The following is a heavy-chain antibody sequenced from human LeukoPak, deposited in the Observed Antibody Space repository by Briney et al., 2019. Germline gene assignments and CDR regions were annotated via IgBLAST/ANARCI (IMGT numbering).Heavy chain of an antibody. CDR2: ISSSSSYI. Sequence: GGSLRLSCAASGFTFSSYSMNWVRQAPGKGLEWVSSISSSSSYIYYADSVKGRFTISRDNAKNSLYLQMNSLRAEDMAVYYCARERSGWLGFDYWGQGTLVTVSS. D-gene: IGHD6-19*01. J-gene: IGHJ4*02. V-gene: IGHV3-21*01. CDR3: ARERSGWLGFDY. CDR1: GFTFSSYS.